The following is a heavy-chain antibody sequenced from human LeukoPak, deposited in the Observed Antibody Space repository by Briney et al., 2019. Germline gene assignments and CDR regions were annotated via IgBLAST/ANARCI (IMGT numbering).Heavy chain of an antibody. CDR1: GFTFSSYG. Sequence: GGSLRLSCAASGFTFSSYGMHWVRQAPGKGLEWVAVISYDGSNKYYADSVKGRFTISRDNSKNTLYLQMNSLRAEDTAVYYCAEDSTYYYDSSGYYYEYYYYGMDVWGQGTTVTVSS. J-gene: IGHJ6*02. CDR2: ISYDGSNK. D-gene: IGHD3-22*01. CDR3: AEDSTYYYDSSGYYYEYYYYGMDV. V-gene: IGHV3-30*18.